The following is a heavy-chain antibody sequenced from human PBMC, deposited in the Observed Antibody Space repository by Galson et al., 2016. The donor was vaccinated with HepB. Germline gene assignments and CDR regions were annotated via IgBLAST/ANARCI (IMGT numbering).Heavy chain of an antibody. CDR2: ISGSGVTT. CDR3: VAAPGGGRYFHH. Sequence: SLRLYCAASAFTRHAMSWVRQAPGKGLVWVSEISGSGVTTYYADSVKGRFTISRDNSKNTVFLQMSSLRVEDTAVYHCVAAPGGGRYFHHWGQGTLVTVSS. CDR1: AFTRHA. V-gene: IGHV3-23*01. J-gene: IGHJ1*01. D-gene: IGHD6-13*01.